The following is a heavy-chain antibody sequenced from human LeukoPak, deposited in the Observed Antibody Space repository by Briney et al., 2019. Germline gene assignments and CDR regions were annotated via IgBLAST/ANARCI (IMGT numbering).Heavy chain of an antibody. CDR1: GASISSGSYY. D-gene: IGHD5-12*01. CDR3: ARDRHKLVDIVAGILDY. Sequence: SETLSLTCTVSGASISSGSYYWNWIRQPAGKGLEWIGRIFASGSTNYNPSLKSRVTISLDTSKNQLSLKLSSVTAADTAVYYCARDRHKLVDIVAGILDYWGQGTLVTVSS. V-gene: IGHV4-61*02. CDR2: IFASGST. J-gene: IGHJ4*02.